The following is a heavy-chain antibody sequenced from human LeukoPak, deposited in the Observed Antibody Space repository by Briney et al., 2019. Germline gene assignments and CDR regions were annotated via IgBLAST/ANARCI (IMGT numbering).Heavy chain of an antibody. Sequence: SETLSLTCTVSGGSISSGGYYWSWIRQHPGKGLEWIGYIYYSGSTYYNPSLKSRVTISVDTSKNQFSLKLSSVTAADTAVYYCARGSSHYDILTGYYVYYFDYWGQGTLVTVSS. CDR1: GGSISSGGYY. J-gene: IGHJ4*02. CDR3: ARGSSHYDILTGYYVYYFDY. D-gene: IGHD3-9*01. V-gene: IGHV4-31*03. CDR2: IYYSGST.